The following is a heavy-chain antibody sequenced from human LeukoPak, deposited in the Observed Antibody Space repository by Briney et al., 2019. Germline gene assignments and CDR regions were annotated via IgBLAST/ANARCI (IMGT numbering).Heavy chain of an antibody. J-gene: IGHJ3*02. CDR1: GFTFSNYW. D-gene: IGHD1-1*01. CDR3: ARGNAHAFDI. V-gene: IGHV3-74*01. CDR2: IHSDGSST. Sequence: PGRSLRLSCAASGFTFSNYWMHWVRQAPGKGLVWVSRIHSDGSSTTSADSVKGRFTISRDNAENTLYLQMNSLRAEDTAVYFCARGNAHAFDIRGQGTMVTVSS.